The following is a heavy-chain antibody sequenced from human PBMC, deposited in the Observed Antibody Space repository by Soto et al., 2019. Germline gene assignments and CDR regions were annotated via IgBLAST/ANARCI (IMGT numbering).Heavy chain of an antibody. D-gene: IGHD3-10*01. Sequence: QVHLVQSGAEVQNPGASVKVSCKASGYNFTNFALHWVRQAPGQRLEWLGWLHTGTGSTKYSQKFQGRLTITRDISASAAYMELTSLRSEDTAVYYCARESRDFVLWLDPWGQGTLVTVSS. CDR1: GYNFTNFA. V-gene: IGHV1-3*04. J-gene: IGHJ5*02. CDR2: LHTGTGST. CDR3: ARESRDFVLWLDP.